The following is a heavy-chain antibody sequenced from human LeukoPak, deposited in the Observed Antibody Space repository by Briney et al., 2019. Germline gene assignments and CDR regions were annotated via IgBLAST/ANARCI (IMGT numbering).Heavy chain of an antibody. CDR1: GYTFTSYG. CDR3: ARDGPGYNWNYRDAFDI. D-gene: IGHD1-1*01. Sequence: GASVKVSCKASGYTFTSYGISWVRQAPGQGLEWMGWISAYDGNTNYAQKLQGRVTMTTDTSTSTAYMELRSLRSDDTAVYFCARDGPGYNWNYRDAFDIWGQGTMVTVSS. J-gene: IGHJ3*02. CDR2: ISAYDGNT. V-gene: IGHV1-18*01.